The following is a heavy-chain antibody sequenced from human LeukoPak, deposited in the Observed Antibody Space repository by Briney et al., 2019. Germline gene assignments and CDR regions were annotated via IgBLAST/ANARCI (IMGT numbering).Heavy chain of an antibody. CDR1: GGSISSGDYY. D-gene: IGHD3-3*01. CDR3: ASWYYDFWSGYRSGFDY. V-gene: IGHV4-30-4*01. CDR2: IYYSGST. Sequence: PSETLSLTCTVSGGSISSGDYYWRWIRQPPGKGLEWIGYIYYSGSTYYNPSLKSRVTISVDTSKNQFSLKLSSVTAADTAVYYCASWYYDFWSGYRSGFDYLGQGTLVTVSS. J-gene: IGHJ4*02.